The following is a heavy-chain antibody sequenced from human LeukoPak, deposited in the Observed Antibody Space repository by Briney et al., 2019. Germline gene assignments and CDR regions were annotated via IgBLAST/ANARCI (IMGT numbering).Heavy chain of an antibody. Sequence: SETLSLTCTVSGGSISGYYWSWIRQPPGKGLEWIGYIYYSGSTNYNPSLKSRVTISVDTSKNQFSLKLSSVTAADTAVYYCARALTYYDFWSGYYPYNWFDPWGQGTLVTVSS. CDR1: GGSISGYY. CDR3: ARALTYYDFWSGYYPYNWFDP. V-gene: IGHV4-59*12. D-gene: IGHD3-3*01. J-gene: IGHJ5*02. CDR2: IYYSGST.